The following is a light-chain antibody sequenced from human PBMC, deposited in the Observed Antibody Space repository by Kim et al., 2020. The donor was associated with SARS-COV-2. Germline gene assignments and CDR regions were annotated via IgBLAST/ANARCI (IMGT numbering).Light chain of an antibody. CDR1: SSNIGNRY. CDR3: ASWDDALSGWV. V-gene: IGLV1-47*01. CDR2: KND. J-gene: IGLJ3*02. Sequence: ELTQPPSASGTPGQRVTISCSGRSSNIGNRYVYWYRQVPGTAPKLLIYKNDRRPSGVPDRISGSKSGTSASLAISGLRSEDEADFYCASWDDALSGWVFGGGTQLTVL.